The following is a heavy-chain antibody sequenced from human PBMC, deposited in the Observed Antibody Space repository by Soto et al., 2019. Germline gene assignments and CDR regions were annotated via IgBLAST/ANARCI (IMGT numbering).Heavy chain of an antibody. CDR3: VREGYSGYDSPGYFDY. Sequence: QLQLQESGSGLVKPSQTLSLTCAVSGGSISSGGYSWSWIRQPPGKGLEWIGYIYHSGSTYYNPSLKSRVTISVDRSKNQFSLKLSSVTAADTAVYYCVREGYSGYDSPGYFDYWGQGTLVTVSS. CDR2: IYHSGST. J-gene: IGHJ4*02. D-gene: IGHD5-12*01. CDR1: GGSISSGGYS. V-gene: IGHV4-30-2*01.